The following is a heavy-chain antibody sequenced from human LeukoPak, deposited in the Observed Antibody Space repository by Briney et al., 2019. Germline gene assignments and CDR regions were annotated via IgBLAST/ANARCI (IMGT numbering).Heavy chain of an antibody. CDR1: GYTFTGYY. J-gene: IGHJ6*02. D-gene: IGHD2-2*02. CDR2: INPNSGGT. V-gene: IGHV1-2*02. CDR3: ALVCSSTSCYTKLADYYHYGMDV. Sequence: ASVKVSCKASGYTFTGYYMHWVRQAPGQGLEWMGWINPNSGGTNYAQKFQGRVTMTRDTSISTAYMELSRLRSDDTAVYYCALVCSSTSCYTKLADYYHYGMDVWGQGTTVTVSS.